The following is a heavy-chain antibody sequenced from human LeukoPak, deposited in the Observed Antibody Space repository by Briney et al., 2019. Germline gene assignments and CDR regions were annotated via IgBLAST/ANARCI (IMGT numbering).Heavy chain of an antibody. CDR2: INHSGST. J-gene: IGHJ4*02. CDR1: GGSFRGYY. D-gene: IGHD2-2*01. CDR3: ARGKGVVPAARGWFDY. V-gene: IGHV4-34*01. Sequence: SETLALTCAVYGGSFRGYYWSWIRQPPGKGLEWIGEINHSGSTNYNPSLKSRVTISVDTSKNQFSLKLSSVTAADTAVYYCARGKGVVPAARGWFDYWGQGTLVTVSS.